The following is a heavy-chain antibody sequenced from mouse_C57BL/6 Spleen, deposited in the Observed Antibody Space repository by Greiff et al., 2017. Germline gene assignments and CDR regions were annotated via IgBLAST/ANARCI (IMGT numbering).Heavy chain of an antibody. J-gene: IGHJ4*01. Sequence: EVLLVESGGGLVKPGGSLKLSCAASGFTFSSYAMSWVRQTPEKRLEWVATISDGGSYTYYPDNVKGRFTIYRDNAKNNLYLQMSHLKSEDTAMXYYARDMITSYAMDYWGQGTSVTVSS. CDR1: GFTFSSYA. V-gene: IGHV5-4*01. D-gene: IGHD2-4*01. CDR2: ISDGGSYT. CDR3: ARDMITSYAMDY.